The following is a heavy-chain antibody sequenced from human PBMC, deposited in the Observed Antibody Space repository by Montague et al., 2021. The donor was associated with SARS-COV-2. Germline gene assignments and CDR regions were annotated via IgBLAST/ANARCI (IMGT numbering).Heavy chain of an antibody. J-gene: IGHJ4*02. V-gene: IGHV4-59*04. CDR1: GGSISNYY. D-gene: IGHD3-10*01. Sequence: SETLSLTCTVSGGSISNYYWSWIRQPPGRGLEWIGYIYYSGTTYYNPSLQSRGTISVDTSKNHLSLRLSSVTAADTAVYFCARGMIRGVTTPFDYWGQGGQVTVSS. CDR3: ARGMIRGVTTPFDY. CDR2: IYYSGTT.